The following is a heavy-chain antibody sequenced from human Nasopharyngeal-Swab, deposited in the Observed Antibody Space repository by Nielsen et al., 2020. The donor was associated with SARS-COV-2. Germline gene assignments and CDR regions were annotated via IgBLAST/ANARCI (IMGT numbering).Heavy chain of an antibody. D-gene: IGHD2-15*01. CDR2: IYYSGST. CDR1: GGSISSSSYY. Sequence: SETLSLTCTVSGGSISSSSYYWGWIRQPPGKGLEWIGSIYYSGSTYYNPSLKSRVTISVDTSKNQFSLKLSSVTAADTAVYYCAREEYCSGGSCYRWDWFDPWGQGTLVTVSS. CDR3: AREEYCSGGSCYRWDWFDP. V-gene: IGHV4-39*07. J-gene: IGHJ5*02.